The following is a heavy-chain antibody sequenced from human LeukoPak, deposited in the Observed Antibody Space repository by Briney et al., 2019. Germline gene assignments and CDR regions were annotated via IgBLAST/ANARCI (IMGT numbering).Heavy chain of an antibody. J-gene: IGHJ4*02. Sequence: GGSLRLSCAASGFTFTTYSLNWVRQAPGKGLEWVANIKQDGSEKYYVDSVKGRFTIFRDNAKNSLYLQMNSLRAEDTAVYYCARDGGYSYGPFDYWGQGTLVTVSS. CDR2: IKQDGSEK. D-gene: IGHD5-18*01. CDR3: ARDGGYSYGPFDY. V-gene: IGHV3-7*01. CDR1: GFTFTTYS.